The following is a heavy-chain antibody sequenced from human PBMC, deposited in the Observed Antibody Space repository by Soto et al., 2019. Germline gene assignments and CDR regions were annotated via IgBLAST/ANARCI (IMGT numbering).Heavy chain of an antibody. V-gene: IGHV3-13*04. D-gene: IGHD3-10*01. CDR3: ARGRYGSGSQHTHNWFDP. CDR2: SGKSGDT. Sequence: EVPLVDSGGGLVQPGGSLRLSCAASGFTFSSYDMHWVRRATGKCLEGVSASGKSGDTYYSDSVKGRFTISRENAKSSLYLQMDSLRPGDTAVYYCARGRYGSGSQHTHNWFDPWGQGTLVTVSA. J-gene: IGHJ5*02. CDR1: GFTFSSYD.